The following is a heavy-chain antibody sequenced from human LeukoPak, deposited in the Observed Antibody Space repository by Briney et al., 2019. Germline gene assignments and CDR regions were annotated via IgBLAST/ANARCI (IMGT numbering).Heavy chain of an antibody. V-gene: IGHV3-11*01. Sequence: AGSLRLSCAASGFTFRDYYMTWIRQAPGGGLEWASYISSSGSDKYYADSVKGRFTISRDNAKNLLYLQMNSLRAEDTAVYYCARAISDALDIWGQGTMVSVSS. CDR1: GFTFRDYY. CDR3: ARAISDALDI. D-gene: IGHD1-14*01. CDR2: ISSSGSDK. J-gene: IGHJ3*02.